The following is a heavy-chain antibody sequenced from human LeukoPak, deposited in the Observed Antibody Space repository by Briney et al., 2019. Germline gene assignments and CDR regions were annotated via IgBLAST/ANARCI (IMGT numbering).Heavy chain of an antibody. Sequence: SETLSLTCTVSGGSISSYHWSWIRQPPGKGLEWTGYTGNTDYNPSLKSRVTIPFDTSKNQFSLELTSVTAADTAVYYCARLTKNDSGSFRFGKKKRGYMDVWGKGTTVTISS. J-gene: IGHJ6*03. CDR1: GGSISSYH. D-gene: IGHD3-10*01. CDR3: ARLTKNDSGSFRFGKKKRGYMDV. V-gene: IGHV4-59*12. CDR2: TGNT.